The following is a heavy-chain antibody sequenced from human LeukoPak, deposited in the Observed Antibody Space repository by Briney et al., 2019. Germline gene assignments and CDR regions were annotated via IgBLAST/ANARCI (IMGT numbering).Heavy chain of an antibody. D-gene: IGHD3-10*01. CDR2: IYYSGST. Sequence: PSETLSLTCTVSGGSISSSSYYWGWIRQPPGKGLEWIGYIYYSGSTYYNPSLKSRVTISVDTSKNQFSLKLSSVTAADTAVYYCARDRGLVSFDYWGQGTLVTVSS. V-gene: IGHV4-30-4*08. CDR1: GGSISSSSYY. CDR3: ARDRGLVSFDY. J-gene: IGHJ4*02.